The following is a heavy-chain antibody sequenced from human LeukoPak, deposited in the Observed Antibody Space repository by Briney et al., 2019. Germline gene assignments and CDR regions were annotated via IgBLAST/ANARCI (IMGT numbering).Heavy chain of an antibody. CDR2: ISGSGGST. Sequence: GGSLRLSCAASGFTFTSYAMSWVRQAPGKGLEWVSAISGSGGSTYYADSVKGRFTISRDNSKSTLFLQMNSLRAEDTAVYYCAKDPRVGSRVATPCHWGQGTLVTVPS. J-gene: IGHJ4*02. V-gene: IGHV3-23*01. CDR1: GFTFTSYA. CDR3: AKDPRVGSRVATPCH. D-gene: IGHD5-24*01.